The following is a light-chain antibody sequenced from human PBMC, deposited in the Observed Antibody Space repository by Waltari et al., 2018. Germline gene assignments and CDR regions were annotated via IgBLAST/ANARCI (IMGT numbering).Light chain of an antibody. CDR3: QQYKTYPIT. J-gene: IGKJ5*01. Sequence: ITCRASQDIRNYLAWFQHKPGEGPKPLIYAASSLQSGVPSNFSGSGSGTDFTLTISSRQPEDFATYCQQYKTYPITFGQGTRLEI. CDR1: QDIRNY. CDR2: AAS. V-gene: IGKV1-16*02.